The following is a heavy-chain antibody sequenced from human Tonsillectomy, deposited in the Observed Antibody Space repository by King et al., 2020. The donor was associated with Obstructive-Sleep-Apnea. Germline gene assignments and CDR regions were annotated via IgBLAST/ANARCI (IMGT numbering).Heavy chain of an antibody. V-gene: IGHV3-15*01. D-gene: IGHD1-7*01. CDR2: IKRKTGCGTA. CDR3: RTGTSEGDY. Sequence: VQLVESGGGLVQPGGALRLSFAASGFTFSNARRSWFREAPGKGLERVCHIKRKTGCGTADYPAPLEGRFSISRDDSKNTLYLQMNSLKTEDTAVYYCRTGTSEGDYWGQGTLVTVSS. CDR1: GFTFSNAR. J-gene: IGHJ4*02.